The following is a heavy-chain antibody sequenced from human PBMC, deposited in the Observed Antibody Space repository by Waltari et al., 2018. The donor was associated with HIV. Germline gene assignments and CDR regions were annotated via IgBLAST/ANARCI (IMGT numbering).Heavy chain of an antibody. CDR1: GESFSDYHREPYRSFNSYC. V-gene: IGHV4-34*01. Sequence: QVELQQWGIGLLKPSETLSLTCAAYGESFSDYHREPYRSFNSYCWNWFRQPPGKALEWIGEISRGGSTNYNPSLKRPISLSIDTSKKQFSLKLPSVTAADTAVYYCARGVGPDHIWANYPDFWGQGSLVVVSP. CDR2: ISRGGST. CDR3: ARGVGPDHIWANYPDF. D-gene: IGHD3-16*01. J-gene: IGHJ4*02.